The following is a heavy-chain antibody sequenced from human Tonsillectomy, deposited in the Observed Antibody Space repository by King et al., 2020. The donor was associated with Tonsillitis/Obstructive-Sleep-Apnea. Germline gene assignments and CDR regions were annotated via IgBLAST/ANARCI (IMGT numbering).Heavy chain of an antibody. CDR2: IYPGDSDT. CDR1: GYSFTTYW. V-gene: IGHV5-51*01. Sequence: QLVPSGAEVKKPGESLKISCKTSGYSFTTYWIGWVRQMPGKGLEWMGIIYPGDSDTRYSPSFQGQVTISADKSISTAYLQWSSLKASDTAMYYCTRHGGEAYYDDRGGYWNNWCDPWGQGTLGTVSA. J-gene: IGHJ5*02. D-gene: IGHD3-22*01. CDR3: TRHGGEAYYDDRGGYWNNWCDP.